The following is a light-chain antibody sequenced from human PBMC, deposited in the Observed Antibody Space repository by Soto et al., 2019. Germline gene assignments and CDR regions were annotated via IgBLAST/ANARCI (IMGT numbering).Light chain of an antibody. CDR1: QRVSSY. J-gene: IGKJ1*01. V-gene: IGKV3-11*01. CDR2: EAS. Sequence: EIVLTQSPATLSLSTGERGTLSCRASQRVSSYLAWYQEKHGQAPRHLNDEASNRATGIPARFSGSGSGTDFTLTISSLEPEDFAVYYCQQRSNWLTFGQGTKVDIK. CDR3: QQRSNWLT.